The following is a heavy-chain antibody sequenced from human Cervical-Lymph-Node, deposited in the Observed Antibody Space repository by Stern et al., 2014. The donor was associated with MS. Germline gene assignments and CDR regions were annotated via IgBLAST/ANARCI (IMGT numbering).Heavy chain of an antibody. Sequence: MQLVESGGGLGKPGGSLRLSCATSGFTFSDYYMNWIRQAPGKGLEWISYISGSGEHTPYIHSVQGRFKITTDNVKNTLYLQMNSLRAEDTAIYYCARDRLSGGWFLQHWGQGTLVTVSS. CDR3: ARDRLSGGWFLQH. CDR2: ISGSGEHT. V-gene: IGHV3-11*01. D-gene: IGHD6-19*01. CDR1: GFTFSDYY. J-gene: IGHJ1*01.